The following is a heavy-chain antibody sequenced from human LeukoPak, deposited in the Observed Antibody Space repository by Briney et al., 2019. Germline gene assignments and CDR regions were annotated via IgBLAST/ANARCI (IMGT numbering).Heavy chain of an antibody. V-gene: IGHV3-9*01. Sequence: GGSLRLSCAASGFTFDDYAMHWVRQAPGKGLEWASGMSWNSGSIGHADSVKGRFTISRDNAKNSLYLQMNSLRAEDTAVYYCARKNGLDYWGQGTLVTVSS. CDR2: MSWNSGSI. CDR1: GFTFDDYA. J-gene: IGHJ4*02. D-gene: IGHD2-8*01. CDR3: ARKNGLDY.